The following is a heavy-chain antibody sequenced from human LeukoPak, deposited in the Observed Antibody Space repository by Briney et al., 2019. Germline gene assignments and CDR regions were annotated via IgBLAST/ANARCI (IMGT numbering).Heavy chain of an antibody. CDR2: IYPGEADI. D-gene: IGHD3-22*01. Sequence: GESLQISCKGFGYRFTSYWIGWVRPMPGKGVEWVGLIYPGEADIRYSPSFQGQVTISADKSISTAYLQWSSLKASDTAMYYCARHAYHDDNSDYYFGYWGQGTLVTVSS. J-gene: IGHJ4*02. V-gene: IGHV5-51*01. CDR1: GYRFTSYW. CDR3: ARHAYHDDNSDYYFGY.